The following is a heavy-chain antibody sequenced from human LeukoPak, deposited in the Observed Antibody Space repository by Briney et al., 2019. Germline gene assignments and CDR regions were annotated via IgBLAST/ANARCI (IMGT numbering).Heavy chain of an antibody. D-gene: IGHD2/OR15-2a*01. CDR3: TTSLSTLGSFDY. J-gene: IGHJ4*02. CDR2: ISGRSNAI. V-gene: IGHV3-11*04. CDR1: GFSFSDHY. Sequence: GGSLRLSCAASGFSFSDHYMSWIRQAPGRGLEWVSYISGRSNAIYYADSVKGRFTISRDNAKNSLYLQINSLRAEDTAVYYCTTSLSTLGSFDYWGQGTLVIVSS.